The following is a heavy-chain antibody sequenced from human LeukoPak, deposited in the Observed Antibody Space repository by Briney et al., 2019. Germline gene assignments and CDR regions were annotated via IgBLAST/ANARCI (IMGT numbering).Heavy chain of an antibody. V-gene: IGHV3-9*01. CDR1: GFTFDDYA. CDR3: AKAPASYYGGGWFDP. Sequence: GGSLRLSCAASGFTFDDYAMHWVRQAPGKGLEWVSGISWNSGSMGYADSVKGRFTISRDNAKNSLYLQMNSLRAEDTALYYCAKAPASYYGGGWFDPWGQGTLVTVSS. D-gene: IGHD1-26*01. J-gene: IGHJ5*02. CDR2: ISWNSGSM.